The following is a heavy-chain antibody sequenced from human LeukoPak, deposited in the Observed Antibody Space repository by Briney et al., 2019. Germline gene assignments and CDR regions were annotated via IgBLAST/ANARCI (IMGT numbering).Heavy chain of an antibody. J-gene: IGHJ5*02. V-gene: IGHV1-2*02. CDR1: GYTFTGYY. CDR3: AREYYDFWSGSP. Sequence: ASVKVSCKASGYTFTGYYMHWVRQSPGQGLEWMGWINPNSGGTNYAQKFQGRVTMTRDTSISTAYMELSRLRSDDTAVYYCAREYYDFWSGSPWGQGTLVTVSS. D-gene: IGHD3-3*01. CDR2: INPNSGGT.